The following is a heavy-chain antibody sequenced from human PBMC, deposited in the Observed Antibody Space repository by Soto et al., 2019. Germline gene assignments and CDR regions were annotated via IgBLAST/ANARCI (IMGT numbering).Heavy chain of an antibody. CDR3: AVGAVAGNEGWFDP. CDR1: GFTFSSYG. J-gene: IGHJ5*02. V-gene: IGHV3-33*01. D-gene: IGHD6-19*01. Sequence: QVQLVESGGGVVQPGRSLRLSCAASGFTFSSYGMHWVRQAPGKGLEWVAVIWYDGSNKYYADSVKGRFTISRDNSKNPLYMQMNSLRAEDTAVYYCAVGAVAGNEGWFDPWGQGTLVTVSS. CDR2: IWYDGSNK.